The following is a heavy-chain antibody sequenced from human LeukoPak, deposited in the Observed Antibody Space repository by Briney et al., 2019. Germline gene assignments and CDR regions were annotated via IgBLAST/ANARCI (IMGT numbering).Heavy chain of an antibody. Sequence: GGSLRLSCAASGFTFSSYTMNWVRQAPGKGLEWVSSISTSSSYIYYADSVKGRFIISRDNARKSLYLQMNSLRAEDTAVYYCARDYGDNYDILTGYFDYWGQGTLVTVSS. V-gene: IGHV3-21*01. CDR1: GFTFSSYT. J-gene: IGHJ4*02. CDR2: ISTSSSYI. D-gene: IGHD3-9*01. CDR3: ARDYGDNYDILTGYFDY.